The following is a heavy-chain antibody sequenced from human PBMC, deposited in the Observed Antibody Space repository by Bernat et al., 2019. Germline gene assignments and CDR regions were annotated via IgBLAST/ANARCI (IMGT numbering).Heavy chain of an antibody. J-gene: IGHJ6*03. CDR2: IYYSGST. Sequence: ISSYYWSWIRQPPGKGLEWIGYIYYSGSTNYNPSLKSRVTISVDTSKNQFSLKLSSVTAADTAVYYCAREGYNWNYGASYYYYMDVWG. V-gene: IGHV4-59*01. CDR1: ISSYY. CDR3: AREGYNWNYGASYYYYMDV. D-gene: IGHD1-7*01.